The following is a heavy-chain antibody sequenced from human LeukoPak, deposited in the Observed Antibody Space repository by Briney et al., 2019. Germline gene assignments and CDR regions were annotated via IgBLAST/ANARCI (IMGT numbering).Heavy chain of an antibody. D-gene: IGHD1-7*01. J-gene: IGHJ4*02. CDR1: GFTFSTYA. V-gene: IGHV3-23*01. Sequence: GDSLRLSCVASGFTFSTYAMSWVRQAPGKGLEWFSVISGGGGTTYYADSMKGRFSISRDISKSTLNLRMDSLRAEDTAVYYCARAEVGTAYFDSWGQGILVTVSS. CDR3: ARAEVGTAYFDS. CDR2: ISGGGGTT.